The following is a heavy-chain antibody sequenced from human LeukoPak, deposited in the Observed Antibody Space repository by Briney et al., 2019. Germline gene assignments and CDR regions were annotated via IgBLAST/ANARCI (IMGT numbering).Heavy chain of an antibody. V-gene: IGHV3-23*01. D-gene: IGHD2-15*01. CDR2: ISGSGTST. CDR1: GFTFRSNA. CDR3: AKRIPNYYGMTS. Sequence: GGSLRLSCAASGFTFRSNAMTWVRQAPGKGLEWVSTISGSGTSTYYADSVKGRFTISRDNSKNTLYLQMNSLRAEDTAVYYCAKRIPNYYGMTSGAKGPRSPSP. J-gene: IGHJ6*02.